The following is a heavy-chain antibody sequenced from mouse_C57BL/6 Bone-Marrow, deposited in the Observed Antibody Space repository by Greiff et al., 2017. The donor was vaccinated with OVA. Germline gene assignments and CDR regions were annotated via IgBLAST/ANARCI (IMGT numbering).Heavy chain of an antibody. D-gene: IGHD3-3*01. J-gene: IGHJ3*01. Sequence: LVESGAELVRPGTSVKVSCKASGYAFTNYLIEWVKQRPGQGLEWIGVINPGSGGTNYNEKFKGKATLTADKSSSTAYMQLSSLTSEDSAVYFCAGRAFAYWGQGTLVTVSA. CDR2: INPGSGGT. V-gene: IGHV1-54*01. CDR3: AGRAFAY. CDR1: GYAFTNYL.